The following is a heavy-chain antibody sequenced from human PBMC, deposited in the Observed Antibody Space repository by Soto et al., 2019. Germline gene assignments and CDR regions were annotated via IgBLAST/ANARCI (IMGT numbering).Heavy chain of an antibody. Sequence: SVKVSCKASGGTFRTSAISWVRQAPGQGLEWVGGIMPVFRRPKYAQNFQGRVTITADESTSTAYMELSSLRSDDTAVYYCARDRYSYYDFWSGSLPYYYFGMDVWGQGTTVTVSS. CDR2: IMPVFRRP. V-gene: IGHV1-69*13. D-gene: IGHD3-3*01. J-gene: IGHJ6*02. CDR3: ARDRYSYYDFWSGSLPYYYFGMDV. CDR1: GGTFRTSA.